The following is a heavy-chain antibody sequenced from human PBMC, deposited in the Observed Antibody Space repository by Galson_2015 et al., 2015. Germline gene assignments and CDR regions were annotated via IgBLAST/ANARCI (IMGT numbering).Heavy chain of an antibody. V-gene: IGHV3-23*01. CDR2: ISGSGGST. D-gene: IGHD4-17*01. CDR3: ARGFGDYEGYYFDY. Sequence: SMRLSCAVSGFTFSSYAMSWVRQAPGKGLEWVSAISGSGGSTYYADSVKGRFTISRDNSKNTLYLQMNSLRAEDTAVYYCARGFGDYEGYYFDYWGQGTLVTVSS. J-gene: IGHJ4*02. CDR1: GFTFSSYA.